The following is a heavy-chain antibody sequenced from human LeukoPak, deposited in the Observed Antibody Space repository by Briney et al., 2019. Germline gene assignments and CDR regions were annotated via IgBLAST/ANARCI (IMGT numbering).Heavy chain of an antibody. J-gene: IGHJ5*02. Sequence: GESLKISWQGSGYSFPSYLVGWVRQMPGKGLEWMGIIYPGDSDTRYSPSFQGQVTISADKSISTAYLQWSSLKASDTAMYYCARRYCSGGSCYNRFDPWGQGTLVTVSS. D-gene: IGHD2-15*01. CDR2: IYPGDSDT. CDR3: ARRYCSGGSCYNRFDP. CDR1: GYSFPSYL. V-gene: IGHV5-51*01.